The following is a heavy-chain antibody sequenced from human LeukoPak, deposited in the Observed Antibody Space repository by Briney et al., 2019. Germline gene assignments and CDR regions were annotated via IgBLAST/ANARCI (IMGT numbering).Heavy chain of an antibody. CDR3: AREGYSYGYTFDY. V-gene: IGHV3-21*01. D-gene: IGHD5-18*01. J-gene: IGHJ4*02. Sequence: GGSLRLSCAASGFTFSSYSMNWVRQAPGKGLKWVSSISSSSSYIYYADSVKGRFTISRDNAKNSLYLQMNSLRAEDTAVYYCAREGYSYGYTFDYWGQGTLVTVSS. CDR2: ISSSSSYI. CDR1: GFTFSSYS.